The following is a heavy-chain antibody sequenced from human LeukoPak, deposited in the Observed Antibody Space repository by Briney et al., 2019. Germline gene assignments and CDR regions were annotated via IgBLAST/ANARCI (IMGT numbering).Heavy chain of an antibody. V-gene: IGHV3-15*01. CDR1: GFTFSNAW. CDR3: TTDGFAGGRAATYAFDI. D-gene: IGHD3-16*01. J-gene: IGHJ3*02. CDR2: IKSRTDGGIT. Sequence: GGSLRLSCAASGFTFSNAWMSWVRQAPGKGLEWVGRIKSRTDGGITDYAAPVKGRFTISRDDSKNTLYLQMNSLKTEDTAVYYCTTDGFAGGRAATYAFDIWGQGTMVTVSS.